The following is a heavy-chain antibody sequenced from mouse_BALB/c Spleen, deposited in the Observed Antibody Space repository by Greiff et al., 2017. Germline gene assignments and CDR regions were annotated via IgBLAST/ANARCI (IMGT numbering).Heavy chain of an antibody. V-gene: IGHV14-4*02. D-gene: IGHD1-1*01. CDR2: IDPENGDT. J-gene: IGHJ3*01. CDR3: NAMYYGSSLSY. CDR1: GFNIKDYY. Sequence: EVQLQESGAELVRSGASVKLSCTASGFNIKDYYMHWVKQRPEQGLEWIGWIDPENGDTEYAPKFQGKATMTADTSSNTAYLQLSSLTSEDTAVYYCNAMYYGSSLSYWGQGTLATVSA.